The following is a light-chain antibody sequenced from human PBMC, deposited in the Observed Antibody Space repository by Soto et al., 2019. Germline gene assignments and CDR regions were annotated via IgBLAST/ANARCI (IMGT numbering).Light chain of an antibody. Sequence: EIVLTQSPGTLSLSPGERATLSCRASQNVYNNYLAWYQQKPGQAPRLLINGASSRATGIPDRFSGSGSGTDFTLSISRLEPEDFAVYYCQKYGSSPPTFGGGTKVAIK. CDR2: GAS. V-gene: IGKV3-20*01. CDR1: QNVYNNY. CDR3: QKYGSSPPT. J-gene: IGKJ4*01.